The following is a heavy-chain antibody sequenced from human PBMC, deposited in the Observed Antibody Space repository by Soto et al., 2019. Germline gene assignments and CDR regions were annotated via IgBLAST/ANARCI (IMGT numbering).Heavy chain of an antibody. CDR1: GFIFSSYV. J-gene: IGHJ1*01. CDR3: AREDESSGYAGTFHH. V-gene: IGHV3-30-3*01. D-gene: IGHD3-22*01. Sequence: QVQLVESGGDMVQPGRSLRLSCAASGFIFSSYVIHWVRQGPGKGLEWVALISNDGNKHYADSVKDRFTISRDNSKNKLDLEMNSLRVEDTGIYYCAREDESSGYAGTFHHWGQGTLVTVSP. CDR2: ISNDGNK.